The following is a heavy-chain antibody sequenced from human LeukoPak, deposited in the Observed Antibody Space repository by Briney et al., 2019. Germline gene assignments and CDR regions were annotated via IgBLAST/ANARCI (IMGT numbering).Heavy chain of an antibody. Sequence: GGSLRLSCAASGFTFNNFGMHWVRQAPGKGLEWVTFIQYNGNNKYYADSVKGRFTISRDNSKNTLYLQMNSLRAEDTAVYYCAKDNRDYYIDYWGQGTLVTVSS. J-gene: IGHJ4*02. CDR3: AKDNRDYYIDY. CDR1: GFTFNNFG. D-gene: IGHD3-10*01. CDR2: IQYNGNNK. V-gene: IGHV3-30*02.